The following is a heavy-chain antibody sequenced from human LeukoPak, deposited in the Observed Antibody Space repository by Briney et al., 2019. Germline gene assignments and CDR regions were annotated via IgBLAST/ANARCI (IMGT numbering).Heavy chain of an antibody. J-gene: IGHJ6*03. CDR3: AKGGGYEAQYYYYYMDV. CDR1: GFTFSSYG. V-gene: IGHV3-30*02. D-gene: IGHD5-12*01. Sequence: GGSLRLSCAASGFTFSSYGMHWVRQAPGKGLEWVAFIRYDGSNKYYADSVKGRFTISRDNSKNTLYLHVNSLRPEATAVYYCAKGGGYEAQYYYYYMDVWGKGATVTISS. CDR2: IRYDGSNK.